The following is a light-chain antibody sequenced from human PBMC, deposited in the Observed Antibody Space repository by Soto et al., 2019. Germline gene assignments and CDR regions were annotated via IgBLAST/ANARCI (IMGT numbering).Light chain of an antibody. Sequence: QSALTQPRSVSGSPGQSVTISCTGTNSDVGTYNYVSWYQQHPGKAPKLIIYDVTKRPSGVPDRFSGSKSGNTASLIISGLQAADEAEYYCCCCSYAGSSIFRVPFGGGTQLTVL. J-gene: IGLJ2*01. CDR2: DVT. V-gene: IGLV2-11*01. CDR1: NSDVGTYNY. CDR3: CSYAGSSIFRVP.